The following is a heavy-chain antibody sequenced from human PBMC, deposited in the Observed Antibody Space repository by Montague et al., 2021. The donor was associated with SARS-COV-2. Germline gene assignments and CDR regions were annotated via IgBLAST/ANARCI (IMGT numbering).Heavy chain of an antibody. J-gene: IGHJ4*02. CDR2: INHSGST. CDR3: ARDAAVAGIDY. V-gene: IGHV4-34*01. D-gene: IGHD6-19*01. Sequence: SETLSLTCAVYGGSFSGYYWSWIRQPPGKGLEWIGEINHSGSTNYNPSLKSRVTISVDTSKNQFSLKLSSVTAADTAVYYCARDAAVAGIDYWGQGTLVTVSP. CDR1: GGSFSGYY.